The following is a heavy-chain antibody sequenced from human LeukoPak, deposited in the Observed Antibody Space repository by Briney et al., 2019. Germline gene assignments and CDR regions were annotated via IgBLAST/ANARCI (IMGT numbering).Heavy chain of an antibody. Sequence: GGSLRLSCAASGFTFSSYEMNWVRQAPGKGLEWVSYISSSGSTIYYADYVKGRFTISRDNAKNSLYLQMNSLRAEDTAVYYCARTYYDILTGLDPFPYAFDIWGQGTMVTVSS. V-gene: IGHV3-48*03. CDR2: ISSSGSTI. CDR1: GFTFSSYE. D-gene: IGHD3-9*01. J-gene: IGHJ3*02. CDR3: ARTYYDILTGLDPFPYAFDI.